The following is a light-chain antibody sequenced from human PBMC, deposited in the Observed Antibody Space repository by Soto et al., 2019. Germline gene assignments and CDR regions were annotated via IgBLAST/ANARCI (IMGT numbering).Light chain of an antibody. V-gene: IGLV3-1*01. J-gene: IGLJ3*02. CDR1: KLGDKY. CDR2: QDS. Sequence: SYELTQPLLVSVSPGQTASITCSGDKLGDKYACWYQQKPGQSPVLVIYQDSKRPSGIPERFSGSNSGNTATLTISGTQAMDEADYYCQAWDSSTAVFGGGTKLTVL. CDR3: QAWDSSTAV.